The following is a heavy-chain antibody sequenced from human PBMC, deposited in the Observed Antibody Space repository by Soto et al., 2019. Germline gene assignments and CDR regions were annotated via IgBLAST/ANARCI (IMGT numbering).Heavy chain of an antibody. Sequence: VQLVESGGGFVQPGRSLRLSCAASGFTFDDYAMHWVRQAPGKGLEWVSTISWNSGGIDYADSVKGRFTISRDNANSSLYLHMNRLRTEDTAFYYCAKDRRAKYYGSGSYGYWGQGTLVTVSS. CDR2: ISWNSGGI. D-gene: IGHD3-10*01. V-gene: IGHV3-9*01. CDR3: AKDRRAKYYGSGSYGY. CDR1: GFTFDDYA. J-gene: IGHJ4*02.